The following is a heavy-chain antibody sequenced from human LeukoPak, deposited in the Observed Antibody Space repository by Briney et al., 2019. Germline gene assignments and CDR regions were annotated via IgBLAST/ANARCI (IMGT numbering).Heavy chain of an antibody. J-gene: IGHJ3*02. Sequence: SEALSLTCTVSGXSVSRSSSYWGWIRQPPGRGLEWIGSIYYTGSTYYDPSLKSLVTTPEDTSKTQFSLRLSPGTATDTAVYYCARWTRLRGGHDAFDIWGQGTMVTVSS. CDR3: ARWTRLRGGHDAFDI. CDR2: IYYTGST. V-gene: IGHV4-39*01. D-gene: IGHD2-15*01. CDR1: GXSVSRSSSY.